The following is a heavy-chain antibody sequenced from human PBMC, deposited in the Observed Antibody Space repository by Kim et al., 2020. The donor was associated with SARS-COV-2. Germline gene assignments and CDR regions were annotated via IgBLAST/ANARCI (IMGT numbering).Heavy chain of an antibody. D-gene: IGHD6-13*01. J-gene: IGHJ6*01. Sequence: SETLSLTCTVSGGSISSYYWSWIRQPPGKGLEWIGYIYYSGSTKYNPSLKSRVTISGDTSKNQFSLKLSSVTASDTAVYYCARHWGAAADDDYYYGMDV. CDR1: GGSISSYY. V-gene: IGHV4-59*08. CDR3: ARHWGAAADDDYYYGMDV. CDR2: IYYSGST.